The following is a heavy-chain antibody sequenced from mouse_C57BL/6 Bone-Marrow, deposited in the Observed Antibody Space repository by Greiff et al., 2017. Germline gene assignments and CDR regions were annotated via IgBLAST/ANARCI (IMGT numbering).Heavy chain of an antibody. CDR1: GYAFTNYL. J-gene: IGHJ4*01. V-gene: IGHV1-54*01. CDR2: INPGSGGT. D-gene: IGHD2-1*01. Sequence: QVQLQQSGAELVRPGTSVKVSCKASGYAFTNYLIEWVKQRPGQGLELIGVINPGSGGTNYNEKFKGKATLTADKSSSTAYMQLSSLTSEDSAVYFCARGNYYSYYAIDYWGQGTSVTVSS. CDR3: ARGNYYSYYAIDY.